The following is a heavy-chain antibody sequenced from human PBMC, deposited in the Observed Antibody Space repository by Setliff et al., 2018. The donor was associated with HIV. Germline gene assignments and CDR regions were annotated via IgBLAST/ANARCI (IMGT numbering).Heavy chain of an antibody. J-gene: IGHJ4*02. CDR1: GGSISSSSYY. Sequence: PSETLSLTCTVSGGSISSSSYYWGWIRQPPGKGLEWIGSIYYSGSTYYNPSLKSRVTISVDTSKNQFSLKLSFVTAADTAVYYCARRVFNYYDTLYYFDYWGQGTLVTVSS. V-gene: IGHV4-39*01. CDR2: IYYSGST. CDR3: ARRVFNYYDTLYYFDY. D-gene: IGHD3-22*01.